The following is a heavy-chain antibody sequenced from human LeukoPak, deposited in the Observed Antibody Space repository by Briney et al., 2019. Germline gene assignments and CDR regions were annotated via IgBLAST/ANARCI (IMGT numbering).Heavy chain of an antibody. V-gene: IGHV4-38-2*02. Sequence: SETLSLTCTVSGYSISSAYYWGWIRQPPGKGLEWIGNIYHSAATSYNTSLKSRVTILLDISRSQFSLKLTSVTAADTAVYYCARVRFCGGADCSSPTYFDYWGQGTQVTVSS. CDR1: GYSISSAYY. D-gene: IGHD2-21*01. CDR3: ARVRFCGGADCSSPTYFDY. J-gene: IGHJ4*02. CDR2: IYHSAAT.